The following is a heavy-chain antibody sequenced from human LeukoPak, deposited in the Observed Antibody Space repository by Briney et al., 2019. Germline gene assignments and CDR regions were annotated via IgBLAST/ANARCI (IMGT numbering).Heavy chain of an antibody. J-gene: IGHJ5*02. CDR1: GGTFSSYA. D-gene: IGHD6-13*01. V-gene: IGHV1-69*01. Sequence: SVKVSCKASGGTFSSYAISWVRQAPGQGLEWMGGIIPIFGTANYAQKFQGRDTITADESTSTAYMELSSLRSEDTAVYYCARGRSLTGYSSMGPLLPPNNWFDPWGQGTLVTVSS. CDR2: IIPIFGTA. CDR3: ARGRSLTGYSSMGPLLPPNNWFDP.